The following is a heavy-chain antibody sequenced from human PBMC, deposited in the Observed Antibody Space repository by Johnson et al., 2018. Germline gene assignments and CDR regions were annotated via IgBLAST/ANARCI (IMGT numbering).Heavy chain of an antibody. J-gene: IGHJ1*01. D-gene: IGHD1-14*01. CDR2: ISGSGGRT. CDR3: AQDQHTTWVAYFQH. CDR1: GLTFSSYA. V-gene: IGHV3-23*01. Sequence: VESGGSLRLSCAASGLTFSSYAMSWVRQAPGKGLEWASTISGSGGRTYYADPVKGRFTISRDNSKNTLYLQMVSLRAEDTAIYYCAQDQHTTWVAYFQHWGQGTLVTVSS.